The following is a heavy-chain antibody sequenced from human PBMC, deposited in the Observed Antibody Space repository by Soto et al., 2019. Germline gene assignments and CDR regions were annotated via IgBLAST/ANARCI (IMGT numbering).Heavy chain of an antibody. D-gene: IGHD3-10*01. CDR2: ISGSGGNT. CDR3: AKSTYSMVRGVESRDNFYYYGMDV. CDR1: GFTFSSYA. Sequence: GGSLRLSCAASGFTFSSYAMSWVRQAPGKGLEWVSSISGSGGNTYYADSVKGRFTISRDNSKNTLYLQMNSLRAEDTAVYYCAKSTYSMVRGVESRDNFYYYGMDVWGQGTTVTVSS. J-gene: IGHJ6*02. V-gene: IGHV3-23*01.